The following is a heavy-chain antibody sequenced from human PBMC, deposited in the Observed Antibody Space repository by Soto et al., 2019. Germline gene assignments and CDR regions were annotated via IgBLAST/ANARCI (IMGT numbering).Heavy chain of an antibody. CDR1: GGTFSSYT. D-gene: IGHD3-10*01. CDR2: IIPILGIA. J-gene: IGHJ5*02. Sequence: ASVKVSCKASGGTFSSYTISWVRQAPGQGLEWMGRIIPILGIANYTQKFQGRVTITADKSTSTAYMELSSLRSEDTAVYYCATTRDEGFGELSGINWFDPWGQGTLVTVSS. V-gene: IGHV1-69*02. CDR3: ATTRDEGFGELSGINWFDP.